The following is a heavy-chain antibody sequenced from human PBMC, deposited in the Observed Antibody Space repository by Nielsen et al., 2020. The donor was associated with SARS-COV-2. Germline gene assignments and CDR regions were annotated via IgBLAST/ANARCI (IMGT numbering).Heavy chain of an antibody. J-gene: IGHJ6*02. CDR2: IDPSDSYT. CDR1: GYSFTSYW. D-gene: IGHD5-24*01. Sequence: KVSCKGSGYSFTSYWISWVRQMPGKGLEWMGRIDPSDSYTNYSPSFQGHVTISADKSISTAYLQWSSLKASDTAMYYCARLTIPHDYYGMDVWGQGTTVTVSS. CDR3: ARLTIPHDYYGMDV. V-gene: IGHV5-10-1*01.